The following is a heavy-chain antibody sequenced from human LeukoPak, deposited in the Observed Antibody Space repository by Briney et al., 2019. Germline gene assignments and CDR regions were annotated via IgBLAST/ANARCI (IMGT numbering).Heavy chain of an antibody. J-gene: IGHJ4*02. D-gene: IGHD1-26*01. CDR1: GFTFSSYW. CDR3: ASNFYGATADY. Sequence: GGSLRLSCAASGFTFSSYWMSWVRQAPGKGLEWVANIKQDGSEKYYVDSVKGRFTISRDNAKNSLYLQMNSLRAEDTAVYYCASNFYGATADYWGQGTLVTVSS. V-gene: IGHV3-7*01. CDR2: IKQDGSEK.